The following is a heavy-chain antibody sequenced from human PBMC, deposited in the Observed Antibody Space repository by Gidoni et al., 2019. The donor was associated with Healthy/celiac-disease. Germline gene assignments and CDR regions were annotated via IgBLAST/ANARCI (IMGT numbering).Heavy chain of an antibody. CDR3: ARGGATVKARWFDP. D-gene: IGHD4-4*01. Sequence: QVQLQQWGAGLLKPSATLSLTCAVYGGSFSGYYWSWSRQPPGKGLEWIREINHSGSTNYNPSLKSRVTISVDTSKNQFSLKLSSVTAADTAVYYCARGGATVKARWFDPWGQGTLVTVSS. J-gene: IGHJ5*02. CDR2: INHSGST. V-gene: IGHV4-34*01. CDR1: GGSFSGYY.